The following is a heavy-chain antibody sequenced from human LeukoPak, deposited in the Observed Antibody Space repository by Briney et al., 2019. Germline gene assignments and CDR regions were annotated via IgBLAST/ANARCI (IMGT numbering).Heavy chain of an antibody. CDR2: IYYSGST. Sequence: SETLSLTCTVSGGSISSSSYYWGWIRQPPGKGLEGMGSIYYSGSTYYNPSLKSRVTISVDTSKNQFSLKLSSVTAADTAVYYCARHGYYDSSGYLRYFDYWGQGTLVTVSS. CDR1: GGSISSSSYY. D-gene: IGHD3-22*01. J-gene: IGHJ4*02. CDR3: ARHGYYDSSGYLRYFDY. V-gene: IGHV4-39*01.